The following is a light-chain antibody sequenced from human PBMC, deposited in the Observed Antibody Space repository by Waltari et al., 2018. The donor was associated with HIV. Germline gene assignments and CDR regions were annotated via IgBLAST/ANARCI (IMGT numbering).Light chain of an antibody. J-gene: IGLJ2*01. Sequence: QSVLTQSPSASGTPGQRVTISCSGSSSNIGRNYVYWYQQLPGTAPKLLIYRNNQRPSGVPDRFSGSKSGTSASLAISGLQSEDEADYYCAAWDDNLNGLFGGGTKLTVL. CDR3: AAWDDNLNGL. CDR1: SSNIGRNY. CDR2: RNN. V-gene: IGLV1-47*01.